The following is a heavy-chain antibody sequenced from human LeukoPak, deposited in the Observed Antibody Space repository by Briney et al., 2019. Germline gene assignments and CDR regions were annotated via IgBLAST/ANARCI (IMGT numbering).Heavy chain of an antibody. CDR2: ISYDESNK. V-gene: IGHV3-30*18. CDR1: GFTFNTYG. J-gene: IGHJ6*03. Sequence: GGSLRLSCAASGFTFNTYGMHWVRQAPGKGLEWVAIISYDESNKYYADSVKGRSTISRDNSKNTLFLQMTSLRGEDTGVYYCVKHPGDFTGIVNYYYMDLWGKGTPVTVSS. CDR3: VKHPGDFTGIVNYYYMDL. D-gene: IGHD1-26*01.